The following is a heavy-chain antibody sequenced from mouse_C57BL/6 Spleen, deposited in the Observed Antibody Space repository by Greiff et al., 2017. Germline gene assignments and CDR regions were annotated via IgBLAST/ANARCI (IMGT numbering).Heavy chain of an antibody. D-gene: IGHD1-1*01. CDR1: GYTFTDYY. CDR3: ANYYGRAWFAY. CDR2: INPNNGGT. Sequence: VQLQQSGPELVKPGASVKISCKASGYTFTDYYMNWVKQSHGKSLEWIGDINPNNGGTSYNQKFKGKATLTVDKSSSTAYMELRSLTSEDSAVYYCANYYGRAWFAYWGQGTLVTVSA. J-gene: IGHJ3*01. V-gene: IGHV1-26*01.